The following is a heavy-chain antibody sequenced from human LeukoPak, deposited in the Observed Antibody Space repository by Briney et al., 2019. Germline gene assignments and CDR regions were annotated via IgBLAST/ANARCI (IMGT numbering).Heavy chain of an antibody. D-gene: IGHD3-22*01. J-gene: IGHJ4*02. CDR1: GYTLTELS. Sequence: ASVEVSCKVSGYTLTELSMHWVRQAPGKGLEWMGGFDPENGETIYAQKFQGRVTMAEDTSTDTAYMELSSLRSEDTAVYYCATEPKVTMIVVSFYYWGQGTLVTVSS. CDR2: FDPENGET. CDR3: ATEPKVTMIVVSFYY. V-gene: IGHV1-24*01.